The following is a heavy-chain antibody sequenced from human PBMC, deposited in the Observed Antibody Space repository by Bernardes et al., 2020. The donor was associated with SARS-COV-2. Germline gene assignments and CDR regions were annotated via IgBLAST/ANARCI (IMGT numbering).Heavy chain of an antibody. CDR1: GFTFSSYW. Sequence: GGSLRLSCAASGFTFSSYWMSWVRQAPGKGLEWVANIKQDGREKYYVDSVKGRFTISRDNAKNSLYLQMNSLRAEDTAVYYCARDSPSDDYSYYYGMDVWGQGTTVTVSS. CDR2: IKQDGREK. V-gene: IGHV3-7*01. CDR3: ARDSPSDDYSYYYGMDV. J-gene: IGHJ6*02. D-gene: IGHD4-4*01.